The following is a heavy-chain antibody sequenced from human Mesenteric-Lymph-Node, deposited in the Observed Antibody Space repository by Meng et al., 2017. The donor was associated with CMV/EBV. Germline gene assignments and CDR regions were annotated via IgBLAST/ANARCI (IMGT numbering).Heavy chain of an antibody. CDR1: GLTCRDYY. D-gene: IGHD2-15*01. V-gene: IGHV3-11*04. CDR3: ARGGGVGTAHFDY. J-gene: IGHJ4*02. Sequence: SSGLTCRDYYVGSTRQAPGKGLEWVSYISSSGTTIYYADSVTARFAISRDSARNSLFLQTNSLRVDDTAAYYCARGGGVGTAHFDYWGQGTLVTVSS. CDR2: ISSSGTTI.